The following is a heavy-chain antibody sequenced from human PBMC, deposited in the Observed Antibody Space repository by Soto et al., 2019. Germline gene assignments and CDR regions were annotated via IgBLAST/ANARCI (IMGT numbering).Heavy chain of an antibody. V-gene: IGHV1-69*13. CDR1: GVTFSSYA. J-gene: IGHJ5*02. CDR2: IIPIFGTA. CDR3: AKKDIGVVTAGQIIIHANRGGP. D-gene: IGHD2-2*01. Sequence: SVKFSCKSSGVTFSSYAISWVRQAPGQGLEWMGGIIPIFGTANYAQKFQGRVTITADESTSTAYMELSSLRSEDTAVYYCAKKDIGVVTAGQIIIHANRGGPWGKGSLGTVCS.